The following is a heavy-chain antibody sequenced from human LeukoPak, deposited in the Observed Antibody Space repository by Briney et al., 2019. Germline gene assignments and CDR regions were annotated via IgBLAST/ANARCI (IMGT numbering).Heavy chain of an antibody. J-gene: IGHJ4*02. CDR3: ARDLSGLDY. CDR1: GFTFSSCS. V-gene: IGHV3-48*01. Sequence: GGSLRLSCAASGFTFSSCSMNWVRQAPGKGVEWVSYISSSSSTIYYADSVKGRFTISRDNAKNSLYLQMNSLRAEDTAVYYCARDLSGLDYWGQGTLVTVSS. CDR2: ISSSSSTI. D-gene: IGHD1-14*01.